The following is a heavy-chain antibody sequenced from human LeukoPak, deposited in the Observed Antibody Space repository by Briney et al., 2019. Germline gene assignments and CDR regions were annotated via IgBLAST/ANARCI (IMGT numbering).Heavy chain of an antibody. CDR2: ISYDGSNK. J-gene: IGHJ6*02. V-gene: IGHV3-30*04. Sequence: GGSLTLSCAASGFTFSSYAMHWVRQAPGKGLEWVAVISYDGSNKYYADSVKGRFTISRDNSKNTLYLQMNSLRAEDTAVYYCARGPNIVVVPAGGMDVWGQGTTVTVSS. CDR1: GFTFSSYA. D-gene: IGHD2-2*01. CDR3: ARGPNIVVVPAGGMDV.